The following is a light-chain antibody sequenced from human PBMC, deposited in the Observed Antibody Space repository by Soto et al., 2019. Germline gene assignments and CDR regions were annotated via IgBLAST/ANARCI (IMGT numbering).Light chain of an antibody. CDR1: SSDVVGYNY. J-gene: IGLJ1*01. CDR3: SSSAVTNIFV. Sequence: SVLTHPPYASGTPGQSATISCTGTSSDVVGYNYVSWYQQHPVNAPKVIIHEASKRPSGVPDRFSGSKSGSTASLTVSGLQAEDEADYYYSSSAVTNIFVYGTGTKVTV. CDR2: EAS. V-gene: IGLV2-8*01.